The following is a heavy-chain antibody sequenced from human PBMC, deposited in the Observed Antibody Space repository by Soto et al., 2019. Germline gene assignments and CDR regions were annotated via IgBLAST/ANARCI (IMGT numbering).Heavy chain of an antibody. J-gene: IGHJ3*02. CDR2: MYYSGST. D-gene: IGHD3-16*01. CDR3: ARGMGSWDI. CDR1: GVSISIYY. V-gene: IGHV4-59*01. Sequence: QVQLQESGPGLVKPSETLSLTCTVSGVSISIYYWSWIRQPPGKGLEWIGYMYYSGSTNYNPSLKSRVTLSVDTSKSQSSLTLSSVTAADTAVYYCARGMGSWDIWGQGTMVTVSS.